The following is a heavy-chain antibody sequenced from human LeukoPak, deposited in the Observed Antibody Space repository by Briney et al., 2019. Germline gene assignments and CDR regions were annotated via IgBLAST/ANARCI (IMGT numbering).Heavy chain of an antibody. V-gene: IGHV1-2*02. CDR3: ARYLSGYDYFDY. CDR1: GYTFTDYY. Sequence: ASVKVSCKASGYTFTDYYMHWVRQAPGQGLEWMGWINSNSGGPKYAQKFQGRVTMTRDTSISTVYMELNTLISDDTAVYYCARYLSGYDYFDYWGQGTLVTVSS. J-gene: IGHJ4*02. D-gene: IGHD5-12*01. CDR2: INSNSGGP.